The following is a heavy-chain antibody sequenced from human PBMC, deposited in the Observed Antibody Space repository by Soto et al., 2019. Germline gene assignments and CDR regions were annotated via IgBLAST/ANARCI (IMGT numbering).Heavy chain of an antibody. CDR3: SRGTGTTDY. CDR1: GFTFSSYA. J-gene: IGHJ4*02. CDR2: ISYDGSNK. V-gene: IGHV3-30-3*01. D-gene: IGHD1-7*01. Sequence: GGSLRLSCAASGFTFSSYAMHWVRQAPGKGLEWVAVISYDGSNKYYADSVKGRFTINPDTSKNQFSLQLNSVTPEDTAVYYCSRGTGTTDYWGQGTLVTVSS.